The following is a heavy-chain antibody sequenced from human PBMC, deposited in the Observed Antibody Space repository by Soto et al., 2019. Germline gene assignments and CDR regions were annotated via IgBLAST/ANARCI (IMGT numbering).Heavy chain of an antibody. CDR3: ARKGRYCSSASCYAWWFDP. V-gene: IGHV4-34*01. Sequence: SETLSLTCAVYSGSFSGYYWTWIRQPPGKGLEWIGEINHRGSTNYNPSLKRRVTISTDTSMNQFSLKLSSVTAADTAVYYCARKGRYCSSASCYAWWFDPWGQGALVTVSS. CDR2: INHRGST. D-gene: IGHD2-2*01. CDR1: SGSFSGYY. J-gene: IGHJ5*02.